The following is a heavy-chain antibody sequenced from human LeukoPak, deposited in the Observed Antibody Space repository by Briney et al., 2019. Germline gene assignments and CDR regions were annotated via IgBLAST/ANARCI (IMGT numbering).Heavy chain of an antibody. Sequence: SETLSLTCTVSGDSTNSYSWSWIRQPAGKGLEWIGRIYTSGSTNYNPSLKSRVTMSLDTSKNQFSLKVTSVTAADTAVYYCARGRKGRYDSSSYYYNYYMDVWGKGTTVTVSS. CDR2: IYTSGST. D-gene: IGHD3-22*01. J-gene: IGHJ6*03. CDR3: ARGRKGRYDSSSYYYNYYMDV. CDR1: GDSTNSYS. V-gene: IGHV4-4*07.